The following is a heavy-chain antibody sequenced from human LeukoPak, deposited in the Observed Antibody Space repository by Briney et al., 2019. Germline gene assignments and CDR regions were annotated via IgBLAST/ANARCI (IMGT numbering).Heavy chain of an antibody. J-gene: IGHJ4*02. CDR1: GFTFSSYG. D-gene: IGHD6-13*01. CDR3: AKDLAGVIDY. V-gene: IGHV3-30*18. CDR2: ISYDGSNK. Sequence: GGSLRLSCAASGFTFSSYGMRWVRQAPGKGLEWVAVISYDGSNKYYADSVKGRFTISRDNSKNTLYLQMNGLRAEDTAVYYCAKDLAGVIDYWGQGTLVTVSS.